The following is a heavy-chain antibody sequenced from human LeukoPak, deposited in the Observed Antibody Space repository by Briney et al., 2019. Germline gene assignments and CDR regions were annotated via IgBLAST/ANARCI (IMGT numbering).Heavy chain of an antibody. CDR2: ISGSGGST. J-gene: IGHJ3*02. CDR1: GFTFSSYA. V-gene: IGHV3-23*01. D-gene: IGHD3-10*01. CDR3: ANALGPHYYGSGSYYGLDAFDI. Sequence: PGRSLRLSCAASGFTFSSYAMSWVRQAPGKGLEWVSAISGSGGSTYYADSVKGRFTISRDNSKNTLYLQMNSLRAEDTAVYYCANALGPHYYGSGSYYGLDAFDIWGQGTMVTVSS.